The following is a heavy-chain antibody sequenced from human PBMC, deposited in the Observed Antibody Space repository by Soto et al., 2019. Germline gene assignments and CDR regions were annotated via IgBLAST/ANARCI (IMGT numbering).Heavy chain of an antibody. J-gene: IGHJ5*02. D-gene: IGHD2-2*02. CDR1: GGSISSSSYY. CDR2: IYYSGST. V-gene: IGHV4-39*01. Sequence: QLQLQESGPGLVKPSETLSLTCTVSGGSISSSSYYWGWIRQPPGKGLEWIGSIYYSGSTYYNPSLKRRVTISVDTSKNQFSLKLSSVTAADTAVYYCASGLDIVVVPAAIQNWFDPWGQGTLVTVSS. CDR3: ASGLDIVVVPAAIQNWFDP.